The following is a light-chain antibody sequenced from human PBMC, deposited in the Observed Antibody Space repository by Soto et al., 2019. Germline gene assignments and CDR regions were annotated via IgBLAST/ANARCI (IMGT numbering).Light chain of an antibody. CDR1: QSIRNY. Sequence: EIVMTQSPATLSVSPGESATLSCRASQSIRNYLAWYQQIPGQSPRLLIYGAAARATDVPGRFTGSGSGTVFTLTISSLQPEDSGVYYCQQYDTWPPITFGQGTRLEIK. V-gene: IGKV3-15*01. J-gene: IGKJ5*01. CDR2: GAA. CDR3: QQYDTWPPIT.